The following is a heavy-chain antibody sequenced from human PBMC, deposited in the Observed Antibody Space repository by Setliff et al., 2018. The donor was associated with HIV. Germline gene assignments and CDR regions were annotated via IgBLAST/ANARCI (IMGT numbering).Heavy chain of an antibody. CDR1: GFTFTNYA. CDR2: INAGNGNT. CDR3: LRRATAAEVFDY. Sequence: GASVKVSCKTSGFTFTNYAIHWVRQAPGQRLEWMGWINAGNGNTKYSQGLQGRLTITRDTSASTAYMELSNLRSEDTAIYYCLRRATAAEVFDYWGQGTLVTVSS. J-gene: IGHJ4*02. D-gene: IGHD6-13*01. V-gene: IGHV1-3*01.